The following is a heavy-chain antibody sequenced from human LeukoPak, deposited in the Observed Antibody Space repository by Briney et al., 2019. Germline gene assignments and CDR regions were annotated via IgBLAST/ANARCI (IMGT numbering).Heavy chain of an antibody. V-gene: IGHV3-73*01. CDR3: TRDSGAYNWFDP. Sequence: GGSLRLSCAASGFTFSGSAIHWVRQSSGKGLEWVGQIDKKDKGYATATAYAASVKGRFTISRDDSINTAYLQMKSLKTEDTAPYYCTRDSGAYNWFDPWGQGTLVTVSS. J-gene: IGHJ5*02. D-gene: IGHD1-26*01. CDR2: IDKKDKGYATAT. CDR1: GFTFSGSA.